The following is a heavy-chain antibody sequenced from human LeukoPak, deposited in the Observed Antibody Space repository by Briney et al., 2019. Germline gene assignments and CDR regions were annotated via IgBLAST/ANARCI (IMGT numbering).Heavy chain of an antibody. CDR3: ARLRGWFDP. CDR1: GGPISSYY. V-gene: IGHV4-59*01. D-gene: IGHD5-12*01. Sequence: SETLSLTCTVSGGPISSYYWSWIRQPPGKGLEWIGYIYYSGSTNYNPSLKSRVTISVDTSKNQFSLKLSSVTAADTAVYYCARLRGWFDPWGQGTLVTVSS. J-gene: IGHJ5*02. CDR2: IYYSGST.